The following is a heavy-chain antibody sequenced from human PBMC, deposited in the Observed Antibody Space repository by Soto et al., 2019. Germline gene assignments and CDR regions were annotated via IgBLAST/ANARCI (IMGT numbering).Heavy chain of an antibody. J-gene: IGHJ4*02. CDR1: GGSISSGGYY. Sequence: PSETLSLTCTVSGGSISSGGYYWNWIRQPPGKGLEWVGYIYYTGSTTYNPSLKSRLTLSVDTSKNQFSLKLRSVSAADTAVYYCARLGRWLQALDSWGQGTLVTVSS. CDR2: IYYTGST. V-gene: IGHV4-61*08. D-gene: IGHD5-12*01. CDR3: ARLGRWLQALDS.